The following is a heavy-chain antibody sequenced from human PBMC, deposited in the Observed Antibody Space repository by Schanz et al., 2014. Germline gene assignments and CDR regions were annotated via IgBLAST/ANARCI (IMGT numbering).Heavy chain of an antibody. V-gene: IGHV1-18*01. CDR1: GYTFTSYV. Sequence: QVQLVQSGAEVKKPGASVKVSCKASGYTFTSYVISWVRQAPGQGLEWMGWISAYNGNTNHAQKLQGRVTMTTDTSTSTVYMELRSLRSDDTAVYYCARDSASYCGGDCYSDYWGQGTLVTVSS. CDR3: ARDSASYCGGDCYSDY. CDR2: ISAYNGNT. D-gene: IGHD2-21*01. J-gene: IGHJ4*02.